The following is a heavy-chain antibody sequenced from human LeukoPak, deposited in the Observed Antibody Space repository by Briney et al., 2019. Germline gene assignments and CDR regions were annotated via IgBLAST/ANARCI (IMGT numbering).Heavy chain of an antibody. CDR1: GGTFSSYA. D-gene: IGHD2-2*01. CDR2: IIPIFGTA. J-gene: IGHJ3*02. Sequence: SVKVSCKASGGTFSSYAISWVRQAPGQGLEWMGGIIPIFGTANYAQKFQGRVTITADESTSTAYMELSSLRSEDTAVYYCASQLLSFAAFDIWGQGTMVTVSS. CDR3: ASQLLSFAAFDI. V-gene: IGHV1-69*01.